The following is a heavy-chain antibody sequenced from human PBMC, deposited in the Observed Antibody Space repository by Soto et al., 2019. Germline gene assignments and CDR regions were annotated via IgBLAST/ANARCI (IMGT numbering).Heavy chain of an antibody. CDR3: ARGILWFGESYYYGMDV. CDR2: INAGNGNT. CDR1: GYTFTSYA. V-gene: IGHV1-3*01. Sequence: ASVKVSCKASGYTFTSYAMHWVRQAPGQRLEWMGWINAGNGNTKYSQKFQGRVPITRDTSASTAYMELSSLRSEDTAVYYCARGILWFGESYYYGMDVWGQGTTVTVSS. J-gene: IGHJ6*02. D-gene: IGHD3-10*01.